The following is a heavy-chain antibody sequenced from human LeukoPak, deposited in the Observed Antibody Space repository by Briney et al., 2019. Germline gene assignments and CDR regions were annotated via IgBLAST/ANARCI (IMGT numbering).Heavy chain of an antibody. V-gene: IGHV1-2*02. CDR3: ARFKSTGAWDFDY. Sequence: SVKVSCKASGYTFTGDYMHWVRQAPGQELEWMGWINPISGASKSAHKFQGRVTMSRDTSISTAYMELSSLTSDDPAVYFCARFKSTGAWDFDYWGERTLVTVSS. D-gene: IGHD1-1*01. J-gene: IGHJ4*02. CDR1: GYTFTGDY. CDR2: INPISGAS.